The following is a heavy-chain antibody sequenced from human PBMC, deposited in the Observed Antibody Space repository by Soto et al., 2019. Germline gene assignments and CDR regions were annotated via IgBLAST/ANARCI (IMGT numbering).Heavy chain of an antibody. Sequence: GGSLRLSCAASGFTFSDYVMNWVRQAPGKGLEWVSSISDDGATTYYAGSVKGRFTISRDNSNKMLYLQMNSLRADDTAMYFCAKDPTRSPVFYYYGVDVWGQGAPVTVSS. V-gene: IGHV3-23*01. CDR2: ISDDGATT. CDR3: AKDPTRSPVFYYYGVDV. CDR1: GFTFSDYV. J-gene: IGHJ6*02.